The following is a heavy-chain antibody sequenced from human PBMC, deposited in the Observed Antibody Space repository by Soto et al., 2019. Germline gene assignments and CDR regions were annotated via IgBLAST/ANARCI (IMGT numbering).Heavy chain of an antibody. CDR1: GYSFTSYW. Sequence: PGEFLKISCKGSGYSFTSYWIGWVRQMPGKGLEWMGIIYPGDSDTRYSPSFQGQVTISADKSISTAYLQWSSLKASDTAMYYCARGYIVVVTAFAFDIWGQGTMVTVSS. V-gene: IGHV5-51*01. CDR2: IYPGDSDT. D-gene: IGHD2-21*02. CDR3: ARGYIVVVTAFAFDI. J-gene: IGHJ3*02.